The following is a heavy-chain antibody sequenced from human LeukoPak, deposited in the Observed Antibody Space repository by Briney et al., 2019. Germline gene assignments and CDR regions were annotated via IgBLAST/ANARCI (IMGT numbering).Heavy chain of an antibody. CDR3: ARGNWNDVVGYYFDY. CDR1: GGSINSNY. CDR2: IYTSGST. Sequence: SETLSLTCTVSGGSINSNYWSWIRQPAGKGLEWIGRIYTSGSTNYNPSLKSRVTMSVDTSKNQFSLKLSSVTAADTAVYYCARGNWNDVVGYYFDYWGQGTLVTVSS. J-gene: IGHJ4*02. D-gene: IGHD1-1*01. V-gene: IGHV4-4*07.